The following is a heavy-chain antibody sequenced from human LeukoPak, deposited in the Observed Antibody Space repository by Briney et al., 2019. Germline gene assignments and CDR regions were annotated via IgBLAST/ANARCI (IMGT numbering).Heavy chain of an antibody. Sequence: ASVKVSCKASGGTFSSYAISWVRQAPGQGLEWMGRIIPILGIANYAQKFQGRVTITADKSTSTAYMELRSLRSEDTAVYYCARTVPLYEYNWFDPWGQGTLVTVSS. CDR2: IIPILGIA. CDR3: ARTVPLYEYNWFDP. V-gene: IGHV1-69*04. D-gene: IGHD5/OR15-5a*01. CDR1: GGTFSSYA. J-gene: IGHJ5*02.